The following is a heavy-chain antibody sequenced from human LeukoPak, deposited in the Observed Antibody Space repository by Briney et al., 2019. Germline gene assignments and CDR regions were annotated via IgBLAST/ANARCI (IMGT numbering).Heavy chain of an antibody. V-gene: IGHV3-30*18. D-gene: IGHD6-13*01. CDR2: ISRDGSNK. CDR3: AKVGDSSSLDY. J-gene: IGHJ4*02. Sequence: GGSLRLSCAASGLTFSNYWMDWVRQAPGKGLEWVAVISRDGSNKYYADSVKGRFTFSRDNSKNTLYLQMNSLRAEDTAVYYCAKVGDSSSLDYWGQGTLVTVSS. CDR1: GLTFSNYW.